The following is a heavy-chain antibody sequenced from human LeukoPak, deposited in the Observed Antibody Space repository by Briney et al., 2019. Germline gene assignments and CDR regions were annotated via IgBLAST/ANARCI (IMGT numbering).Heavy chain of an antibody. CDR2: IKQDGSEK. CDR1: GFTFSSYW. Sequence: GGSLRLSCAASGFTFSSYWMSWVRQAPGKGLEWVANIKQDGSEKYYVDSVKGRFTISRDNAKNSLYLQMNSLKTEDTAVYYCTTAERRYSTIDYWGQGTLVTVSS. V-gene: IGHV3-7*03. CDR3: TTAERRYSTIDY. J-gene: IGHJ4*02. D-gene: IGHD1-26*01.